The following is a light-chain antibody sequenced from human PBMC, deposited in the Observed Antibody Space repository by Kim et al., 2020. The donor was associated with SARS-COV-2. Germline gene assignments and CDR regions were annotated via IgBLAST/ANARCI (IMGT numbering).Light chain of an antibody. CDR1: SSNIGAGYD. J-gene: IGLJ3*02. V-gene: IGLV1-40*01. Sequence: QSVLTQPPSVSGAPGQRVTISCTGSSSNIGAGYDVHWYRRLPGTAPKLLIYGNTNRPSGVPDRFSGSKSGTSASLAITGLQAEDEADYYCQSYDSSLSVVFGGGTQLTVL. CDR3: QSYDSSLSVV. CDR2: GNT.